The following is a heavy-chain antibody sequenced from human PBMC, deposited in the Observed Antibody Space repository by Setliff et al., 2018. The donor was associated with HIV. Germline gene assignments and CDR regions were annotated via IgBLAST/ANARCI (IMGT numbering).Heavy chain of an antibody. V-gene: IGHV4-39*01. Sequence: SETLSLTCTVSGGSISDTSYYWAWIRQPPGKGLEWIGGVHDRGGTYNNPSLRSRVTISVDTSKSQFSLKLTSVTAADTAVYYCARPLTTSYYFWGDAFGFWGQGTMVTVSS. CDR3: ARPLTTSYYFWGDAFGF. CDR1: GGSISDTSYY. CDR2: VHDRGGT. J-gene: IGHJ3*01. D-gene: IGHD3-10*02.